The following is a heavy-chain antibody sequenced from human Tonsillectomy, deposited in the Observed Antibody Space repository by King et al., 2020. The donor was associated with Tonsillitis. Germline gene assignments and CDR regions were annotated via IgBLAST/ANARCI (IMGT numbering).Heavy chain of an antibody. CDR2: FNLEEGET. CDR3: ATRLFWLGGDS. CDR1: GYTLIELS. D-gene: IGHD3-10*01. Sequence: QLVQSGAEVKKPGASVKVSCKVSGYTLIELSMHWVRQAPGKGLEHMGGFNLEEGETTYAQKFQGRVTMTEDTSTDTAYMELTSLRSDDTAMYYCATRLFWLGGDSWGQGTLVTVSS. V-gene: IGHV1-24*01. J-gene: IGHJ5*01.